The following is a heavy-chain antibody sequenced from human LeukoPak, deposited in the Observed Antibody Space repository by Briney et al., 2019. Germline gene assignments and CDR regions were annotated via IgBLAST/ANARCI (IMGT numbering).Heavy chain of an antibody. J-gene: IGHJ3*02. CDR1: GGSISSGGYY. D-gene: IGHD4-17*01. V-gene: IGHV4-30-2*01. CDR3: ARGGVTTAAFDI. CDR2: IYHSGST. Sequence: PSETLSLTCTVSGGSISSGGYYWSWIRQPPGKGLEWIGYIYHSGSTYYNPSLKSRVTISVDRSKNQFSLKLSSVTAADTAVYYCARGGVTTAAFDIWGQGTMVTVSS.